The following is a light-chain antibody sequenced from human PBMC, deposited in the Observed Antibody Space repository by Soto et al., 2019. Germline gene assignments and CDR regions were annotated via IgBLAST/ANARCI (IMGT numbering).Light chain of an antibody. Sequence: QSALTQPAPVSGSPGQSITISCTGTSSDIGARNYVSWYQQHPGKAPRLMIYDVSNRPSGVSYRFSGSKSGNTASLTISGLQAEDEADYYCSSYSSSNTHVVFGGGTKLTVL. V-gene: IGLV2-14*03. CDR1: SSDIGARNY. CDR2: DVS. J-gene: IGLJ2*01. CDR3: SSYSSSNTHVV.